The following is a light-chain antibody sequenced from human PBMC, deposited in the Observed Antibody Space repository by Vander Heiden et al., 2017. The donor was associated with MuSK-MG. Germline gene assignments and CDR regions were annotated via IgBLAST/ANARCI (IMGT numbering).Light chain of an antibody. Sequence: IQVTQSPSSLSASVGDRVTITCRASQSISSYLNWYQQKQGKAPKLLIEAASSLQSGVPSRFSGSGSGTDFTLTISSLQPEDFATYYCQQSYSTPPYTFGQGTKMEIK. V-gene: IGKV1-39*01. CDR1: QSISSY. CDR2: AAS. CDR3: QQSYSTPPYT. J-gene: IGKJ2*01.